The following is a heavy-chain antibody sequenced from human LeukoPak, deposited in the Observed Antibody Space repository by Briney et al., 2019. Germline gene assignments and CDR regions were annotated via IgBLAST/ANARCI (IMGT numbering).Heavy chain of an antibody. CDR1: GYTFTGYY. CDR2: INPNSGGT. J-gene: IGHJ5*02. V-gene: IGHV1-2*02. Sequence: GASVKVSCKASGYTFTGYYMHWVRQAPGQGLEWMGWINPNSGGTNYAQKFQGRVTMTRDTSISTAYMELSRLRSDDTAVYYCARDVGSSSSEWFDPWGQGTLVTVSS. CDR3: ARDVGSSSSEWFDP. D-gene: IGHD6-6*01.